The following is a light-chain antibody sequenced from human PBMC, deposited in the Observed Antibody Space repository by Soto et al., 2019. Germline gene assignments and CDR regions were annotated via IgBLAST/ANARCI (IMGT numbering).Light chain of an antibody. CDR2: EVS. J-gene: IGLJ1*01. CDR1: SSDFGDYEY. V-gene: IGLV2-14*01. CDR3: SSYTGSSTLV. Sequence: QSPLTQPASVSWSPGQSITISCTGTSSDFGDYEYVSLYLQHPGKVPKLMIYEVSNRPSGVSNRFSGSKSGNTASLTISGLQAEDEADYYCSSYTGSSTLVFGTGTKVTVL.